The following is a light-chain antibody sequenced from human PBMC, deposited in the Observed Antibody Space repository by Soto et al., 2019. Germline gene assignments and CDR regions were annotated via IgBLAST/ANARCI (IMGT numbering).Light chain of an antibody. CDR1: SSDVGGYNY. J-gene: IGLJ1*01. Sequence: QSALTQPPSASGSPGQSVTISCTGTSSDVGGYNYVSWYQQHPGKAPKLVIFEVNKRPSGVPDRFSGSKSSNTASLTVSGLQADDEADYYCCSGAGSNNYVFGTGTKVTVL. V-gene: IGLV2-8*01. CDR2: EVN. CDR3: CSGAGSNNYV.